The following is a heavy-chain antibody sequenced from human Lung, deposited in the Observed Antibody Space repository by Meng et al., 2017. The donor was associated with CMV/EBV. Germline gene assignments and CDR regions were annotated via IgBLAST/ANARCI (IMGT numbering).Heavy chain of an antibody. V-gene: IGHV3-21*01. CDR2: ISSSYTSI. CDR1: GFNFNFYT. Sequence: SCAASGFNFNFYTMNWVRQAPGKGLEWVSSISSSYTSIYYVDSVRGRFTISRDNAKKSLYLRMNSLRGEDTAIYYCARDQDGGYGMDVWGQGTTVNGAS. CDR3: ARDQDGGYGMDV. J-gene: IGHJ6*02.